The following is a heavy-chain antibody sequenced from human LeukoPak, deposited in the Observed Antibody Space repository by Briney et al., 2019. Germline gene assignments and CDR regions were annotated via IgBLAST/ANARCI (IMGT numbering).Heavy chain of an antibody. D-gene: IGHD3-10*01. V-gene: IGHV4-59*01. Sequence: SETLSLTCTVSGGSISSYYWTWIRQPPGKGLEYIGYIYYSGSANYNPSLKSRATISVDTSKNQFSLKLSSVTAADTAVYYCARSPSPGPSHYYYYMDVWGKGTTVTVSS. CDR1: GGSISSYY. CDR2: IYYSGSA. CDR3: ARSPSPGPSHYYYYMDV. J-gene: IGHJ6*03.